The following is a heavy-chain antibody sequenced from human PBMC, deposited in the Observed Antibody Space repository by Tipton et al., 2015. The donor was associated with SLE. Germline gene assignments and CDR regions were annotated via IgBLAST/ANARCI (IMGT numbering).Heavy chain of an antibody. CDR3: ARASNYYDYNYFGP. CDR1: GGSISSTNYF. V-gene: IGHV4-61*02. CDR2: IYTSGNT. D-gene: IGHD3-22*01. Sequence: TLSLTCTVSGGSISSTNYFWTWIRQPAGKGLEWIGRIYTSGNTNYNPSLQSRVTISIDTSKNRFSLKLSSVTAADTAVYFCARASNYYDYNYFGPWGQVTMVTVSS. J-gene: IGHJ5*02.